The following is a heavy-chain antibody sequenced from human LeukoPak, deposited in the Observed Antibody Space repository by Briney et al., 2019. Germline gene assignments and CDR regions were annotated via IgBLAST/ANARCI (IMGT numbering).Heavy chain of an antibody. Sequence: GGSLRLSCAASGFTFSSYVMTWVRQAPGKGLEWVSAISGSGGSTYYADSVKGRFTISRDNSKSTLYLQMNSLRAEDTAVYYCAKDRDTAPDYWGQGTLVTVSS. J-gene: IGHJ4*02. D-gene: IGHD5-18*01. V-gene: IGHV3-23*01. CDR2: ISGSGGST. CDR1: GFTFSSYV. CDR3: AKDRDTAPDY.